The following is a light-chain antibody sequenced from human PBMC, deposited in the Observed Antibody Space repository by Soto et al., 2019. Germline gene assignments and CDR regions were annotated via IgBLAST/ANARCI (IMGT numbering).Light chain of an antibody. Sequence: QSVLTQPASVSGSPGQAITISCTGTSRDVGGYNYGSWYQQHPGKAPKLMIYDVRNRPSGVSNRFSGSKSGNTASLTISGLQAEDEADYYCSSYTSSTLYVFGTGTKVTVL. CDR3: SSYTSSTLYV. J-gene: IGLJ1*01. CDR1: SRDVGGYNY. CDR2: DVR. V-gene: IGLV2-14*01.